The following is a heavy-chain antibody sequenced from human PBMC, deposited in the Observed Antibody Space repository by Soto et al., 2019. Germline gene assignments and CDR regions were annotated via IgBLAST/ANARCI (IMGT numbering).Heavy chain of an antibody. V-gene: IGHV4-30-4*01. CDR1: GGSIRSAGHY. CDR2: INHSGTT. CDR3: ARGHYYYGMDV. J-gene: IGHJ6*02. Sequence: PSETLSLTCTVSGGSIRSAGHYWSWIRQHPGKGLEWIGYINHSGTTYYTPSLKSRLTMSMDRANDHFSLNLTSVTAADTAVYFCARGHYYYGMDVWGQGITVTVSS.